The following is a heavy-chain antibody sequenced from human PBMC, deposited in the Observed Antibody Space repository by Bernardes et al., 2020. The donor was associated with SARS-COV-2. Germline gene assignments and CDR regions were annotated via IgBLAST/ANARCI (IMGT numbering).Heavy chain of an antibody. J-gene: IGHJ4*02. CDR1: GFSFSGSW. Sequence: GGSLRLSCAASGFSFSGSWMSWVRQAPGRGLEWVANIRQDGRQFYVASVKGRLTISRDNAKNSLYLQMNNLRVEDTAVYYCARDSGNFYIDCWGQGSLVTGSS. CDR2: IRQDGRQ. CDR3: ARDSGNFYIDC. D-gene: IGHD1-26*01. V-gene: IGHV3-7*01.